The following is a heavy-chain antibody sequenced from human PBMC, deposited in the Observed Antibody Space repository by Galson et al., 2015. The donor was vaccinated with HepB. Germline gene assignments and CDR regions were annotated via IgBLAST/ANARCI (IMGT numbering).Heavy chain of an antibody. CDR1: GYTFTSYA. Sequence: SVKVSCKASGYTFTSYAMHWVRQAPGQRLEWMGWINAGNGNTKYSQKFQGRVTITRDTSASTAYMELSSLRSEDTAVYYCARSSVAGALGIGFDPWGQGTLVTVSS. V-gene: IGHV1-3*01. CDR2: INAGNGNT. D-gene: IGHD6-19*01. J-gene: IGHJ5*02. CDR3: ARSSVAGALGIGFDP.